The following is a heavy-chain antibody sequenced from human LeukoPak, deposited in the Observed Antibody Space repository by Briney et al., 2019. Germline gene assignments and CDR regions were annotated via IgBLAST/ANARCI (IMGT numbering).Heavy chain of an antibody. CDR1: GFTLSNSA. Sequence: GGSLRLSCAASGFTLSNSAMSWVRQAPGKGLEWVSTLSGSGITTYYADSVKGRFTISRDNSKNTLYLQMNSLKAEDTAVYYCAKGIYSSGWSYFDYWGHGTLVTVSS. J-gene: IGHJ4*01. V-gene: IGHV3-23*01. CDR2: LSGSGITT. D-gene: IGHD6-19*01. CDR3: AKGIYSSGWSYFDY.